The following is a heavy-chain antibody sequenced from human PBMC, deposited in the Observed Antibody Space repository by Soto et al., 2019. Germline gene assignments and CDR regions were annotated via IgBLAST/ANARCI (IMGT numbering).Heavy chain of an antibody. J-gene: IGHJ5*02. D-gene: IGHD3-3*01. Sequence: EVQVVESGGGLVQPGGYLRLSCAASGFTFSSNSMNWVRQAPGKGLEWISYISSSSSTIYADSGKGRFTISRDNAKNSLYLQMNSLRDEDTAVYYCARVIWSGHLTSDLWGQGPLVTVSS. CDR2: ISSSSSTI. V-gene: IGHV3-48*02. CDR1: GFTFSSNS. CDR3: ARVIWSGHLTSDL.